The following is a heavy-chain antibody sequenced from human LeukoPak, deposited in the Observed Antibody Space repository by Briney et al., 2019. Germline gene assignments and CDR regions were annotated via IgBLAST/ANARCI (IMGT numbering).Heavy chain of an antibody. J-gene: IGHJ6*02. V-gene: IGHV3-53*01. CDR3: ARDRDNSGYYPSDYGMDV. Sequence: GGSLRLSCAASGFTVSSNYMSWVRQAPGKGLEWVSVIYSGGSTYYADSVKGRFTISRDNSKNTLYLQMNSLRAEDTAVYYCARDRDNSGYYPSDYGMDVWGQRTTVTVSS. CDR2: IYSGGST. D-gene: IGHD3-22*01. CDR1: GFTVSSNY.